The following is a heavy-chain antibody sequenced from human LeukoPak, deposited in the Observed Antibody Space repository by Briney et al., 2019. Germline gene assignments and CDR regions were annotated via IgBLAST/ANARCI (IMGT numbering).Heavy chain of an antibody. D-gene: IGHD3-22*01. CDR1: GYTFTRYY. Sequence: ASVKVSCKASGYTFTRYYMHWVRQAPGQGLEWMGIINPSGGSTSYAQRFQGRVTMSRDTSTSTVYMELSSLRSEDTAVYYCARDCVPPQNYYDSSGYHYDYWGQGTLVTVSS. CDR2: INPSGGST. J-gene: IGHJ4*02. V-gene: IGHV1-46*01. CDR3: ARDCVPPQNYYDSSGYHYDY.